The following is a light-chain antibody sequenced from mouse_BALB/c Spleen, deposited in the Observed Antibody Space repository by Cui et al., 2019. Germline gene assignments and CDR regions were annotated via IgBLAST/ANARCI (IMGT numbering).Light chain of an antibody. V-gene: IGKV14-126*01. J-gene: IGKJ1*01. CDR1: QNINVW. CDR3: QQGQSYPRT. CDR2: KAS. Sequence: DIQMNQSPSSLSASLGDTITITCHASQNINVWLSRYQQKQGNIPKLLIYKASTLTPAAPSRFSGSGSGKGFTLTISSLQPEDIATYYCQQGQSYPRTFGGGTKLEIK.